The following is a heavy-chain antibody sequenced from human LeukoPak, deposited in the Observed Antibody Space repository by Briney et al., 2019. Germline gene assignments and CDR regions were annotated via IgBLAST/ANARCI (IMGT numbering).Heavy chain of an antibody. J-gene: IGHJ4*02. V-gene: IGHV1-18*01. CDR2: INVYNGKT. CDR1: DHTFSSDG. CDR3: ANRGQQLYDY. Sequence: ASARVSCKISDHTFSSDGFTWVRQAPGKGLEWMGWINVYNGKTDYAHKFQGRVTMTTDTSTNTAYMDLRSLRSDDTAMYYCANRGQQLYDYWGQGTLDTVSS. D-gene: IGHD6-13*01.